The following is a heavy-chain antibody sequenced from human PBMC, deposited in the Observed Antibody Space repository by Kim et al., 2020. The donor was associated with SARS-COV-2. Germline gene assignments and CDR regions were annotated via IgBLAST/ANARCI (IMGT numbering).Heavy chain of an antibody. Sequence: WDGGSTYYADSVKGRFTVSRDNSKNSLYLQMNSLRTEDTALYYCAKDNGYWGQGTLVTVSS. J-gene: IGHJ4*02. V-gene: IGHV3-43*01. CDR3: AKDNGY. CDR2: WDGGST.